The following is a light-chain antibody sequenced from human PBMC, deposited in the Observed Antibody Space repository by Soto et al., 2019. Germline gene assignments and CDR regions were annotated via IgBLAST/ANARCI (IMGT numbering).Light chain of an antibody. CDR3: YSYAGDNNYYV. Sequence: QSALTQPASVSGSRGQSIAISCTGTSSDVGIYNLVSWYQQHPCKAPELIIYEVSKRPSGVSDRFSGSKSGSTASLTISGLQAEDEADYSCYSYAGDNNYYVFEPGTKVTVL. CDR1: SSDVGIYNL. J-gene: IGLJ1*01. CDR2: EVS. V-gene: IGLV2-23*02.